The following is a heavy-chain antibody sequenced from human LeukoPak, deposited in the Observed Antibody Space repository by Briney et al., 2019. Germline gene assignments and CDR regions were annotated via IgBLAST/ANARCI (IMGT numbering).Heavy chain of an antibody. CDR3: ASIVGATKNWFDP. CDR2: IIPIFGTA. CDR1: GGTLSSYA. Sequence: ASVKVSCKASGGTLSSYAISWVRQAPGQGLEWMGRIIPIFGTANYAQKFQGRVTITTDESTSTAYMELSSLRSEDTAVYYCASIVGATKNWFDPWGQGTLVTVSS. D-gene: IGHD1-26*01. V-gene: IGHV1-69*05. J-gene: IGHJ5*02.